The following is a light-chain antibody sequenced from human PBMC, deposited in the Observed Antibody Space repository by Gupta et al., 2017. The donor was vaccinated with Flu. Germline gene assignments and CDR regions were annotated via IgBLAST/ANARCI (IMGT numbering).Light chain of an antibody. CDR1: KGISSY. CDR3: QQYYSFPWT. CDR2: AAS. J-gene: IGKJ1*01. V-gene: IGKV1D-8*01. Sequence: WMAQSPSLLSPSTGAIVTINCLMSKGISSYLAWYQQKPGKAPELLIYAASTLQSGVPSRFSGSGSGTDFTLTISCLQSEDFATYYCQQYYSFPWTFGQGTKVEIK.